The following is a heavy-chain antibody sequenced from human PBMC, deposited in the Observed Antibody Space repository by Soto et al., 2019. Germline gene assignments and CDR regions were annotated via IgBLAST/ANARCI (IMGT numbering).Heavy chain of an antibody. V-gene: IGHV1-18*01. CDR3: ARDGARDWRTRGNWFDP. CDR2: ISTYNGNT. Sequence: QVQLVQSGVEVKKPGASVRVSCKASGYTFISYGISWLRQAPGQGPEWMGWISTYNGNTNYAQKGQGRVTMTTDTSTSTASMELRSLRSDDTAVDYCARDGARDWRTRGNWFDPWGQGTLVTVSS. J-gene: IGHJ5*02. D-gene: IGHD2-21*02. CDR1: GYTFISYG.